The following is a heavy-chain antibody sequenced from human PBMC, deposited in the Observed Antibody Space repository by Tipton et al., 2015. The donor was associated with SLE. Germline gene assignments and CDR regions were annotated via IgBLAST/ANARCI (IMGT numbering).Heavy chain of an antibody. J-gene: IGHJ4*02. CDR1: GGSISSHY. CDR2: IYYSGST. CDR3: ARFPHAHSSGFY. Sequence: GLVKPSETLSLTCTVSGGSISSHYWSWIRQPPGKGLEWIGYIYYSGSTYYNPSLKSRVTISVDTSKNQFSLKLSSVTAADTAVYYCARFPHAHSSGFYWGQGTLVTVSS. V-gene: IGHV4-59*11. D-gene: IGHD3-22*01.